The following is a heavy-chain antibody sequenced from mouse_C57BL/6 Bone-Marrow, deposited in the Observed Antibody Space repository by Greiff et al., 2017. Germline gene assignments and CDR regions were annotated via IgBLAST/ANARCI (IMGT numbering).Heavy chain of an antibody. CDR2: IYPGSGST. CDR1: GYTFTSYW. Sequence: QVQLKQPGAELVKPGASVKMSCKASGYTFTSYWITWVKQRPGQGLEWIGDIYPGSGSTNYNEKFKSKATLTVDTSSSTAYMQLSRLTSEDSAVYYCARKGYYGRSYGYFDVWGTGTTVTVSS. J-gene: IGHJ1*03. V-gene: IGHV1-55*01. D-gene: IGHD1-1*01. CDR3: ARKGYYGRSYGYFDV.